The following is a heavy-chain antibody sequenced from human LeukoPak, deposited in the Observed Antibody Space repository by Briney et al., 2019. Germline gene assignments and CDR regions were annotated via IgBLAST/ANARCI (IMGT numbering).Heavy chain of an antibody. CDR1: GFSISSYE. CDR3: ARKGIYYYYYYMDV. Sequence: PGGSLRLSCAASGFSISSYEMNWVRQAPGKGLEWVSYISSSGSTIYYADSVKGRFTISRDNAKNSLYLQMNSLRAEDTAVYYCARKGIYYYYYYMDVWGKGTTVTVSS. CDR2: ISSSGSTI. V-gene: IGHV3-48*03. J-gene: IGHJ6*03.